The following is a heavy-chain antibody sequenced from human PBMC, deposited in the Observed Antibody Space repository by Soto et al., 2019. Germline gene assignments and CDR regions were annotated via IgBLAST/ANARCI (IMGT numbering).Heavy chain of an antibody. CDR1: GGTFSSYA. Sequence: ASVKVSCKASGGTFSSYAISWVRQAPGQGLEWMGGIIPIFGTANYAQKFQGRVTITADKSTSTAYMELSSLRSEDTAVYYCARERTGIAVAGMSWFGPWGQGTLVTVSS. V-gene: IGHV1-69*06. D-gene: IGHD6-19*01. CDR3: ARERTGIAVAGMSWFGP. CDR2: IIPIFGTA. J-gene: IGHJ5*02.